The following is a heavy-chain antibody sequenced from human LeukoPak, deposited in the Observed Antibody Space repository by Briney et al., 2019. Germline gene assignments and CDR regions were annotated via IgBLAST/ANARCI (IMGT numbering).Heavy chain of an antibody. J-gene: IGHJ6*03. D-gene: IGHD1-1*01. CDR1: GYTFTGYY. CDR3: AKNNGNSYYYYYMDV. V-gene: IGHV1-2*02. Sequence: ASVKVSCKASGYTFTGYYMHWVRQAPGQGLEWMGWINPNSGGTKYAQKFQGRVTMTRDTSISTAYMELSRLRSDDTAVYYCAKNNGNSYYYYYMDVWGKGTTVTVSS. CDR2: INPNSGGT.